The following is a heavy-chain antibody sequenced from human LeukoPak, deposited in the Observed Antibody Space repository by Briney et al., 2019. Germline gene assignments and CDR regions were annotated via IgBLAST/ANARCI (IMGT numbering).Heavy chain of an antibody. CDR2: INWNGGST. Sequence: GGSLRLSCAASGFTFDDYGMSWVRHAPGKGLEWVSGINWNGGSTGYADSVKGRFTISRDNAKNSLYLQMNSLRAEDTALYYCARGENFWSGYYTSWFDPWGQGTLVTVSS. V-gene: IGHV3-20*04. D-gene: IGHD3-3*01. CDR1: GFTFDDYG. CDR3: ARGENFWSGYYTSWFDP. J-gene: IGHJ5*02.